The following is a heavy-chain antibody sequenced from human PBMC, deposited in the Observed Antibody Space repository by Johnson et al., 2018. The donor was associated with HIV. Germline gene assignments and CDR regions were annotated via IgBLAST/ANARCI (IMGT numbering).Heavy chain of an antibody. J-gene: IGHJ3*02. D-gene: IGHD1-26*01. Sequence: QVQLVESGGGVVQPGRSLRLSCAASGLTFSSYGMHWVRQVPGKGLEWVAVISYDGTNKYYADSVKGRFTISRDNSKNTLYLQMNSLRAEDTAVYYCAKRYSGSLRDTFDIWGQGTMVTVSS. CDR1: GLTFSSYG. CDR2: ISYDGTNK. V-gene: IGHV3-30*18. CDR3: AKRYSGSLRDTFDI.